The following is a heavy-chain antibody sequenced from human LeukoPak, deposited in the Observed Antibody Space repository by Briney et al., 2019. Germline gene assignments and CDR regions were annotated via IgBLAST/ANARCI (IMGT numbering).Heavy chain of an antibody. CDR3: ARVRSGTWNGYEY. CDR1: GFIFSSYW. CDR2: ISTDGSST. Sequence: PGGSLRLSCAASGFIFSSYWMHWFRQGPGKGLVWVSRISTDGSSTSYADSVKGRFTISGDNAKNTLYLQMDSLRAEDSAVYYCARVRSGTWNGYEYWGQGTLVTVSS. V-gene: IGHV3-74*01. D-gene: IGHD3-3*01. J-gene: IGHJ4*02.